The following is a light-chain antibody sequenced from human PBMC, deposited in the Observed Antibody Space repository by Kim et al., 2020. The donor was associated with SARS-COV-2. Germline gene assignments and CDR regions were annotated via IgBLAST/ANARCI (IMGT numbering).Light chain of an antibody. Sequence: SYELTQPPSVSVSPGQTARITCSGDALPKKYAYWYQQKSGQAPVLVIYEDSKRPSGIPERFSGSSSGTMATLTISGAQVEDEADYYCYSTDSSGKGRVFGGGTQLTVL. CDR2: EDS. J-gene: IGLJ3*02. CDR1: ALPKKY. CDR3: YSTDSSGKGRV. V-gene: IGLV3-10*01.